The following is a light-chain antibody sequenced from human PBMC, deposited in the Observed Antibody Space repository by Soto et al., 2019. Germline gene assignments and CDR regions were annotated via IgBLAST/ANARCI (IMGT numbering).Light chain of an antibody. CDR3: SSYTSSSTLGHVV. CDR2: DVS. CDR1: SSDVGGYNY. V-gene: IGLV2-14*01. J-gene: IGLJ2*01. Sequence: HSALTQPASVSGSPGQSITISCTGTSSDVGGYNYVSWYQQHPGKAPKLMIYDVSNRPSGVSNRFSGSKSGNTASLTISGLHAEDEADYYCSSYTSSSTLGHVVFGGGTKLTVL.